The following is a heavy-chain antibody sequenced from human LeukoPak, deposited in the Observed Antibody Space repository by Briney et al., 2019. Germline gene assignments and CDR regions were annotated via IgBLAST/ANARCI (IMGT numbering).Heavy chain of an antibody. CDR2: IYPGDSDT. J-gene: IGHJ4*02. D-gene: IGHD2-2*01. V-gene: IGHV5-51*01. CDR3: ARIPAGYCSSTSCYHFDY. Sequence: GESLKISCKGSGYSFTSYWIGWVRQMPGKGLEWMGIIYPGDSDTRYSPSFQGQVTISADKSISTAYLQWSSLKASDTAMYHCARIPAGYCSSTSCYHFDYWGQGTLVTVSS. CDR1: GYSFTSYW.